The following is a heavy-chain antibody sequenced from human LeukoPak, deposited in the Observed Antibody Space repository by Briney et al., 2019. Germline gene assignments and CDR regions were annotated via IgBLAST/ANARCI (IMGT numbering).Heavy chain of an antibody. J-gene: IGHJ4*02. D-gene: IGHD3-9*01. V-gene: IGHV3-23*01. CDR1: GFTFSSYS. CDR3: AKAPHYDILTGYFDY. Sequence: GGSLRLSCAASGFTFSSYSMNWVRQAPGKGLEWVSAISGSGGSTYYADSVKGRFTISRDNSKNTLYLQMNSLRAEDTAVYYCAKAPHYDILTGYFDYWGQGTLVTVSS. CDR2: ISGSGGST.